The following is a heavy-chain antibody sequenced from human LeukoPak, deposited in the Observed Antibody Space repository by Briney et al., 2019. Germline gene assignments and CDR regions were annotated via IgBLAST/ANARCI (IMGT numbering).Heavy chain of an antibody. V-gene: IGHV3-13*01. Sequence: PGGSLRLSCVASGFTFNTHDIHWVRQRPGKGLEWVSTIGSAGDTYYSDSLTGRFTISREDAQNAVYLQMNSLRGGDTAVYFCARENVLAVAGTNYYYGMDLWGQGTTVAVS. D-gene: IGHD6-19*01. CDR1: GFTFNTHD. CDR3: ARENVLAVAGTNYYYGMDL. J-gene: IGHJ6*02. CDR2: IGSAGDT.